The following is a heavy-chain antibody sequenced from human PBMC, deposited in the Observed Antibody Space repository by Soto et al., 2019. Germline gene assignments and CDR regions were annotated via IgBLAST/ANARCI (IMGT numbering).Heavy chain of an antibody. CDR2: IYYSGST. CDR3: ASRGAVAGTRMTYFDY. D-gene: IGHD6-19*01. CDR1: GGSISSYY. V-gene: IGHV4-59*08. J-gene: IGHJ4*02. Sequence: PSEDLSLTCTVSGGSISSYYWSWIRQPPGKGLEWIGYIYYSGSTNYNPSLKSRVTISVDTSKNQFSLKLSSVTAADTAVYYCASRGAVAGTRMTYFDYWGQGTLVTVSS.